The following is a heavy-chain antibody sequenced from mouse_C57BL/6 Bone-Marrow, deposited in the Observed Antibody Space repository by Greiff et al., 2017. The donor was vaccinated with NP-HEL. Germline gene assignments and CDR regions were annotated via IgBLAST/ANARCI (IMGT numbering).Heavy chain of an antibody. CDR3: AREDWAWFAY. D-gene: IGHD4-1*01. CDR1: GYSITSGYY. CDR2: ISYDGSN. Sequence: EVKLEESGPGLVKPSQSLSLTCSVTGYSITSGYYWNWLRQFPGNKLEWMGYISYDGSNNYNPSLKNRISITRDTSKNQFFLKLNSVTTEDTAKYYCAREDWAWFAYWGQGTLVTVSA. J-gene: IGHJ3*01. V-gene: IGHV3-6*01.